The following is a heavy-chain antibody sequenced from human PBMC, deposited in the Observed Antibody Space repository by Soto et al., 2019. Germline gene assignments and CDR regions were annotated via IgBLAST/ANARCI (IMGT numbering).Heavy chain of an antibody. J-gene: IGHJ5*02. Sequence: GGSLRLSCAASGFTFSDYYMSWIRQAPGKGLEWVSYISSSGSTIYYADSVKGRFTISRDNAKNSLYLQMNSLRAEDTAVYYCSRDPCSGGSCHNWFDPWGQGTLVTVSS. CDR1: GFTFSDYY. V-gene: IGHV3-11*01. CDR2: ISSSGSTI. CDR3: SRDPCSGGSCHNWFDP. D-gene: IGHD2-15*01.